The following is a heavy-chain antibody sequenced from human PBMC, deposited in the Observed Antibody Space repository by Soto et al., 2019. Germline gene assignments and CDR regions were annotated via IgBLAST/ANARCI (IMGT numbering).Heavy chain of an antibody. J-gene: IGHJ6*02. V-gene: IGHV3-33*01. Sequence: QVQLVESGGGVVQPGRSLRLSCAASGFTFSSYGMHWVRQAPGKGLEWVAVIWYDGSNKYYADSVKGRFTISRDNSKSTLYLQMNSLRAEDTAVYYCARDWGKGVVRGYSSVWGQGTTVTVSS. D-gene: IGHD6-13*01. CDR1: GFTFSSYG. CDR2: IWYDGSNK. CDR3: ARDWGKGVVRGYSSV.